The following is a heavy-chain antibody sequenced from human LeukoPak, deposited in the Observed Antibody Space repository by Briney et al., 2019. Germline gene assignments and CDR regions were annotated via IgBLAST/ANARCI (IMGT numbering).Heavy chain of an antibody. D-gene: IGHD2-15*01. CDR2: IYPGDSDT. V-gene: IGHV5-51*01. CDR1: GYNFTNYY. J-gene: IGHJ5*02. CDR3: ARVVADNWFDP. Sequence: PGESLKISCKGSGYNFTNYYIAWVRQLPGKGLEWMGIIYPGDSDTRYSPSFQGQVTISADKSISTAYLQWSSLKASDTAMYYCARVVADNWFDPWGQGTLVTVSS.